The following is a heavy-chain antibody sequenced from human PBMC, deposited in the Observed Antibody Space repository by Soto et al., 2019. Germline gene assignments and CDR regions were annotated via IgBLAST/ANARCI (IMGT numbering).Heavy chain of an antibody. CDR3: ARGSSSWGGDCYSYGAFEI. J-gene: IGHJ3*02. Sequence: QVQLVQSGAEVKKPGSSVKVSCKTSGGTFSSYAISWVRQAPAQGLEWMGGTIPIFGTSNYAQQFQGRVTITADDFTTTAYVELSGLISDDTAVYYCARGSSSWGGDCYSYGAFEIWGPGTVVTVSS. D-gene: IGHD2-21*02. CDR2: TIPIFGTS. V-gene: IGHV1-69*01. CDR1: GGTFSSYA.